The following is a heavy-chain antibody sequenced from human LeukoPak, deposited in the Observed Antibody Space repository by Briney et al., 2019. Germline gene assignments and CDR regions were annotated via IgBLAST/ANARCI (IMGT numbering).Heavy chain of an antibody. V-gene: IGHV3-23*01. CDR1: GFTFSSYA. J-gene: IGHJ4*02. CDR3: AKERGLGAVDY. CDR2: ISGGNT. Sequence: PGGSLRLSCAASGFTFSSYAMGWVRQAPGKGLEWVSCISGGNTYYADSVKGRFTISRDNSKSTLYLQMNNLRAEDTAVYYCAKERGLGAVDYWGQGTLVTVSS. D-gene: IGHD1-26*01.